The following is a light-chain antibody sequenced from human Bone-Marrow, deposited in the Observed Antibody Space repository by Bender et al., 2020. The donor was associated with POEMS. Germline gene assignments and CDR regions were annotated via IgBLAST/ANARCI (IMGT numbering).Light chain of an antibody. CDR2: EGS. Sequence: QSALTQPASVSGSPGQSITISCTGTSSDFDSYNLVSWYQQLPGKAPKVLIYEGSKRPSGVPDRFSGSKSGNTASLTVSGLQTEDEADYYCSSYAGRPVFGGGTKLTVL. J-gene: IGLJ2*01. CDR3: SSYAGRPV. CDR1: SSDFDSYNL. V-gene: IGLV2-14*02.